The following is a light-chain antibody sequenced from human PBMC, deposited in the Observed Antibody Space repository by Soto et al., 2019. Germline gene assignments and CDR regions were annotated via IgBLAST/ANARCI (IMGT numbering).Light chain of an antibody. CDR1: SSDVGGYKF. CDR2: EVS. V-gene: IGLV2-14*01. Sequence: QSVLTQPASVSGSPGQSITISCTGTSSDVGGYKFVSWYQQHPGKAPKLLIYEVSKRPSGVSNRFSGSKSGNTASLTISGLQAEDEADYYCSSYTGSSTLYVFGTGTKLTVL. CDR3: SSYTGSSTLYV. J-gene: IGLJ1*01.